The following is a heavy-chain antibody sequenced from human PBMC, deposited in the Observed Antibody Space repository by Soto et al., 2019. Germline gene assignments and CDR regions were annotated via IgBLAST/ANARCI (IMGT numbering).Heavy chain of an antibody. V-gene: IGHV4-30-4*02. CDR3: ARDALRNGARGWFDP. J-gene: IGHJ5*02. CDR2: IYYSGST. CDR1: GGSISSGDYY. D-gene: IGHD3-16*01. Sequence: SETLSLTCTVSGGSISSGDYYWSWIRQPPGKGLEWIGYIYYSGSTYYNPSLKSRVTISVDTSKNQFSLKLSSVTAADTAVYYCARDALRNGARGWFDPWGQGTLVTVSS.